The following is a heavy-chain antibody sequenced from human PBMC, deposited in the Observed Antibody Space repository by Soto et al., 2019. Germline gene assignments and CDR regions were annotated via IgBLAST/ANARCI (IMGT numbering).Heavy chain of an antibody. CDR3: ATDKGAVKVVVHDAFDI. Sequence: QVQLVESGGGVVQPGRSLRLSCAASGFTFSSYGMHWVRQAPGKGLQWVAVISYDGSNEYYADSVKGRFTISRDNSKNTLYLQMNSLRAEDTAVYYCATDKGAVKVVVHDAFDIWGQGTMVTVSS. D-gene: IGHD3-22*01. V-gene: IGHV3-30*03. CDR2: ISYDGSNE. CDR1: GFTFSSYG. J-gene: IGHJ3*02.